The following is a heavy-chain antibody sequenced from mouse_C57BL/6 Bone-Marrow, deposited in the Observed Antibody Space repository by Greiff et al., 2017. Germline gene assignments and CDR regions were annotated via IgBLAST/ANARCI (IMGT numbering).Heavy chain of an antibody. D-gene: IGHD1-1*01. J-gene: IGHJ2*01. CDR2: IYPRSGNT. CDR3: ARWNYYGSSYGY. V-gene: IGHV1-81*01. CDR1: GYTFTSYG. Sequence: QVQLKESGAELARPGASVKLSCKASGYTFTSYGISWVKQRTGQGLEWIGEIYPRSGNTYYNEKFKGKATLTADKSSSTAYMELRSLTSEDSAVYFCARWNYYGSSYGYWGQGTTLTVSS.